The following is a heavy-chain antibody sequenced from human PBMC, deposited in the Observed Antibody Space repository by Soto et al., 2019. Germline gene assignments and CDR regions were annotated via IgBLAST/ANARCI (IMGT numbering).Heavy chain of an antibody. V-gene: IGHV2-70*01. CDR3: ARSSGGSCYSGAPVDY. J-gene: IGHJ4*02. D-gene: IGHD2-15*01. CDR1: RFSLGTSGMC. CDR2: IDWDDDK. Sequence: GPTLVNPTQTLTLTCTFSRFSLGTSGMCVSWIRQPPGKALEWLALIDWDDDKYYSTSLKTRLTISKDTSKNQVVLTMTNMDPVDTATYYCARSSGGSCYSGAPVDYWGQGTLVTVSS.